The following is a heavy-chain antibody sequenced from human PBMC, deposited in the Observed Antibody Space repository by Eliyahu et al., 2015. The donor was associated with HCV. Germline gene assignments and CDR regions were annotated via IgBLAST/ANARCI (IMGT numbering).Heavy chain of an antibody. Sequence: EVQLLESGGGLVQPGGSLRLSCAASQFTFSSYAMSWGPPAPGKGVEWVSGISGSGGNTYYADSVKGRFTISRDNSKNTLYLQMNSLRAEDTAVYYCAKGQWLGTYLVDYWGQGTLVTVSS. D-gene: IGHD6-19*01. J-gene: IGHJ4*02. V-gene: IGHV3-23*01. CDR1: QFTFSSYA. CDR2: ISGSGGNT. CDR3: AKGQWLGTYLVDY.